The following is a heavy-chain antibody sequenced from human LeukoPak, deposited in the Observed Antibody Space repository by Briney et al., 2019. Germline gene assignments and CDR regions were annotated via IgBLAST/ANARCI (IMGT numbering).Heavy chain of an antibody. Sequence: SETLSLTCAVYGGSFSGYYWSWIRQPPGKGLEWIEEINHSGSTNYNPSLKSRVTISVDTSKNQFSLKLSSVTAADTAVYYCARGYCSGGSCYSDAFDIWGQGTMVTVSS. CDR3: ARGYCSGGSCYSDAFDI. J-gene: IGHJ3*02. CDR2: INHSGST. D-gene: IGHD2-15*01. CDR1: GGSFSGYY. V-gene: IGHV4-34*01.